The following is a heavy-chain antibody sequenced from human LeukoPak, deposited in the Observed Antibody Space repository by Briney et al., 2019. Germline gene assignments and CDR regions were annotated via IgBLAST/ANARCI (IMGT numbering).Heavy chain of an antibody. D-gene: IGHD2-21*02. CDR2: ISSSSSYI. V-gene: IGHV3-21*01. Sequence: PGGSLRPSCAASGFTFSSYTMNWVRQAPGKGLEWVSSISSSSSYINYADSVKGRFTISRDNAKNSLYLQMNSLRAEDTAVYYCARDVTHCGGDCYSGDYWGQGTLVTVSS. CDR3: ARDVTHCGGDCYSGDY. J-gene: IGHJ4*02. CDR1: GFTFSSYT.